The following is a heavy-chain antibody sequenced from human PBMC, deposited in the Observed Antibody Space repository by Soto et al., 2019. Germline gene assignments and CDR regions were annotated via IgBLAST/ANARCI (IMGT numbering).Heavy chain of an antibody. CDR3: ATGAEAATSVGYYAMEV. J-gene: IGHJ6*01. V-gene: IGHV3-7*01. Sequence: VGSLRLSCAASGFTFRSDWMSCDRQAPRKGRKWVANIKQDGCEKYYVDSVKGGFTISRDNAKNSLYLQMNRLRREDTAVYYCATGAEAATSVGYYAMEVWGRGTT. D-gene: IGHD2-15*01. CDR2: IKQDGCEK. CDR1: GFTFRSDW.